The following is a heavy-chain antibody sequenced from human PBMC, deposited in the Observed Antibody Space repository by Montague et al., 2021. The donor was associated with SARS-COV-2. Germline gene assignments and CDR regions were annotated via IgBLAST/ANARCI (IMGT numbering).Heavy chain of an antibody. CDR3: ARQMGQSSIFGVVIQYYFGY. D-gene: IGHD3-3*01. J-gene: IGHJ4*02. V-gene: IGHV4-39*01. Sequence: SETLSLTCTVSGGSISSSSYYWGWIRQPPGKGLEWIGSIYYSGSTYYNPSLKSRVTMSVDTSKNQFSLKLSSVTAADTAVYYCARQMGQSSIFGVVIQYYFGYWGQGTLVTVSS. CDR1: GGSISSSSYY. CDR2: IYYSGST.